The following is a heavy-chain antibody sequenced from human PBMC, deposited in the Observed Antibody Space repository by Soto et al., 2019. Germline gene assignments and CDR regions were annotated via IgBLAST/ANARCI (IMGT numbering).Heavy chain of an antibody. CDR2: INHSGST. CDR1: GGSFSGYY. J-gene: IGHJ3*02. V-gene: IGHV4-34*01. Sequence: PSETLSLTCAVYGGSFSGYYWSWIRQPPGKGLEWIGEINHSGSTNYNPSLKSRVTISVDTSKNQFSLKLSSVTAADTAVYYCARRFTPRYCSSTSCSSGAFDIWGQGTMVTVSS. CDR3: ARRFTPRYCSSTSCSSGAFDI. D-gene: IGHD2-2*01.